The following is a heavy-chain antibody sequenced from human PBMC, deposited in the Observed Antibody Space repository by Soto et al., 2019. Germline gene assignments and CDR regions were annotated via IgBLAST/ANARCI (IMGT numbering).Heavy chain of an antibody. CDR1: GFTFSSYG. D-gene: IGHD5-12*01. CDR2: ISYDGSNK. CDR3: ANDFLEGGYDGGSWDY. J-gene: IGHJ4*02. V-gene: IGHV3-30*18. Sequence: PGGSLRLSCAASGFTFSSYGMHWVRQAPGKGLEWVAVISYDGSNKYYADSVKGRFTISRDNSKNTLYLQMNSLRAEDTAVYYCANDFLEGGYDGGSWDYWGQGTLVTAPQ.